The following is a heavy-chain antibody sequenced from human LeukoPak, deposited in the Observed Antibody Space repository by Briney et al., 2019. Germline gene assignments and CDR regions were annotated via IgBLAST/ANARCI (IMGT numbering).Heavy chain of an antibody. CDR1: GFTFSSYG. Sequence: GGSLRLSCAASGFTFSSYGMHWVRQAPGKGLEWVAVISYDGSNKYYVDSVKGRFTISRDNFKNTLYLQMNSLRAEDTAVYYCAKDVRVYDILTGYYGWGQGTLVTVSS. J-gene: IGHJ4*02. V-gene: IGHV3-30*18. D-gene: IGHD3-9*01. CDR2: ISYDGSNK. CDR3: AKDVRVYDILTGYYG.